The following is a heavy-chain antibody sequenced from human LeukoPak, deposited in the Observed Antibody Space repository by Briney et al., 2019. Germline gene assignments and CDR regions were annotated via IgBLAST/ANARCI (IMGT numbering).Heavy chain of an antibody. J-gene: IGHJ6*04. Sequence: GGSLRLSCTASGFTFGDYAMSWVRQAPGKGLEWVGFIRSKAYGGTTEYAASVKGRFTISRDDSKSIAYLQMNSLKTEDTAVYYCTRALGYCSGGSCYHYYGMDVWGKGTTVTVSS. CDR3: TRALGYCSGGSCYHYYGMDV. CDR2: IRSKAYGGTT. V-gene: IGHV3-49*04. D-gene: IGHD2-15*01. CDR1: GFTFGDYA.